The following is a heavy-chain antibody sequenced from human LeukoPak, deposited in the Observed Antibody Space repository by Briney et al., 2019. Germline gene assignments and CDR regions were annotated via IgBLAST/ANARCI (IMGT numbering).Heavy chain of an antibody. V-gene: IGHV4-59*01. Sequence: ASETLSLTCTVSGGSISSYYWSWIRQPPGKGLEWIGYIYYSGSTNYNPSLKSRVTISVDTSKNQFSLKLSSVTAADTAVYYCARGPHWVTGDYDAFDIWGQGTMVTVSS. CDR1: GGSISSYY. CDR3: ARGPHWVTGDYDAFDI. CDR2: IYYSGST. D-gene: IGHD4-17*01. J-gene: IGHJ3*02.